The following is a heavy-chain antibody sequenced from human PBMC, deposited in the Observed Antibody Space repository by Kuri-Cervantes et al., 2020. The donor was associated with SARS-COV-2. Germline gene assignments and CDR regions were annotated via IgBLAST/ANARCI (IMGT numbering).Heavy chain of an antibody. J-gene: IGHJ4*02. CDR1: GFTLSSYG. D-gene: IGHD3-3*01. V-gene: IGHV3-21*01. CDR2: ITSSGTYI. CDR3: ARDLPSIFGVVIIEGGGFDY. Sequence: GESLKISCAASGFTLSSYGMNWVRQAPGKGLGWVSAITSSGTYIYYADSVKGRFTISRDNGKNSLYLQMNSLSAEDTAVYYCARDLPSIFGVVIIEGGGFDYWGQGTLVTVPQ.